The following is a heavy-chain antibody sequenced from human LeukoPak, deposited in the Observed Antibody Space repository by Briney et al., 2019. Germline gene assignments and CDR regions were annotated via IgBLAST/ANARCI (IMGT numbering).Heavy chain of an antibody. CDR3: ARGINSGYRFDY. CDR2: INPSGGST. D-gene: IGHD5-12*01. J-gene: IGHJ4*02. CDR1: GYTFTNYY. Sequence: ASVKVSCKASGYTFTNYYIHWVRQAPGQGLEWMGIINPSGGSTSYAQKFQGRVTLTRDTSTSTVYMELSSLRSEDTAVYYCARGINSGYRFDYWGQGTLVTVSS. V-gene: IGHV1-46*01.